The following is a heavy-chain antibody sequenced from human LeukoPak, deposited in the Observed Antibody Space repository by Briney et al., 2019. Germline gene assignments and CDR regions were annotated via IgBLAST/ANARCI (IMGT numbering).Heavy chain of an antibody. V-gene: IGHV3-30-3*01. CDR2: ISYDGSNK. D-gene: IGHD4-17*01. CDR3: ARGPTTVTTPTPRY. Sequence: PGGSLRLSCAASGFTFSSYAMHWVRQAPGKGLEWVAVISYDGSNKYYADSVKGRFTISRDNSKNTLYLQMNSLRAEDTAVYYCARGPTTVTTPTPRYWGQGTLVTVSS. CDR1: GFTFSSYA. J-gene: IGHJ4*02.